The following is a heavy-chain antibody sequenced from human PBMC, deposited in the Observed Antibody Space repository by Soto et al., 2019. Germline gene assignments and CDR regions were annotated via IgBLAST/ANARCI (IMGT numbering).Heavy chain of an antibody. J-gene: IGHJ4*02. D-gene: IGHD6-19*01. Sequence: QVQLQESGPGLVKPSETLSLTCTVSGGSISSYYWSWIRQPPGKGLEWIGYIYYSGSTNYNPSLKSRVTISVDTSKNQFSLKLSSVTAADTAVYYCGRFGTSGCIDYWGQGTQVTVSS. CDR1: GGSISSYY. CDR2: IYYSGST. V-gene: IGHV4-59*01. CDR3: GRFGTSGCIDY.